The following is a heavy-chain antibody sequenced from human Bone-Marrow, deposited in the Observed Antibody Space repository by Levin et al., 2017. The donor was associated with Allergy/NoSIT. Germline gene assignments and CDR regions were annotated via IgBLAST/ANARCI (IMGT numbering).Heavy chain of an antibody. CDR2: ISSNGGST. D-gene: IGHD6-19*01. Sequence: SCSASGFIFSSYGMHWVRQAPGKGLEYVSAISSNGGSTYYADSVKGRFTISRDNFKNTLYLQMDSLRAEDTALYYCVKELYGIGWTYDYWGQGTLVTVSS. CDR1: GFIFSSYG. V-gene: IGHV3-64D*06. J-gene: IGHJ4*02. CDR3: VKELYGIGWTYDY.